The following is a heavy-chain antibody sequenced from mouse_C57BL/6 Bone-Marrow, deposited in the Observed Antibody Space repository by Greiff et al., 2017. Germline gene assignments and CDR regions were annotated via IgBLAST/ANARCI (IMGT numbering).Heavy chain of an antibody. CDR3: ARHEPLYDYCHYYAMDY. J-gene: IGHJ4*01. D-gene: IGHD2-4*01. CDR2: FYPGSGSI. CDR1: GYTFTEYT. V-gene: IGHV1-62-2*01. Sequence: QVQLQQSGAELVKPGASVKLSCKASGYTFTEYTIHWVKQRSGQGLEWIGWFYPGSGSIKYNEKFKDKATLTADKSSSTVYMELSRLTSEDAAVYFCARHEPLYDYCHYYAMDYWGQGTSVTVSS.